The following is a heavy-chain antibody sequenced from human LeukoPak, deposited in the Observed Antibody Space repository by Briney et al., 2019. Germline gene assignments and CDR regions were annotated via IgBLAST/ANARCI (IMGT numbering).Heavy chain of an antibody. Sequence: GGSLQISWQGSGSRFTSYWIGWVRPLPGKGLEWMGIIYPGDSDTRYRPSFQGQVTISADKSISTAYLQWSSLKASDTAMYYCARHEHYERDPEFDYWGQGTLVTVSS. J-gene: IGHJ4*02. D-gene: IGHD3-22*01. V-gene: IGHV5-51*01. CDR2: IYPGDSDT. CDR3: ARHEHYERDPEFDY. CDR1: GSRFTSYW.